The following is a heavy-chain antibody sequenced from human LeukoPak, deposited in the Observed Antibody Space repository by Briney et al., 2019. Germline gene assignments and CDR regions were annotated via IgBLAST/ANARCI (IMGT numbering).Heavy chain of an antibody. CDR1: GGSISSSSYY. V-gene: IGHV4-39*07. CDR3: ASDSSGYYYVH. J-gene: IGHJ4*02. Sequence: SETLSLTCSASGGSISSSSYYWGWIRQPPGKGLEWIGSIHYSGSTNYNPSLKSRVTISVDTSKNQFSLKLSSVTAADTAVYYCASDSSGYYYVHWGQGTLVTVSS. CDR2: IHYSGST. D-gene: IGHD3-22*01.